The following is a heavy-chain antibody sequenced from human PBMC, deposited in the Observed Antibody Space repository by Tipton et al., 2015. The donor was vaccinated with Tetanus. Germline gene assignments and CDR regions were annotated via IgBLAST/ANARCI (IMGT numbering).Heavy chain of an antibody. V-gene: IGHV3-33*01. D-gene: IGHD2/OR15-2a*01. CDR1: GFTFRSYG. CDR2: IWYDGSNK. J-gene: IGHJ2*01. CDR3: ARDIAIVRARDWYFDV. Sequence: SLRLSCAASGFTFRSYGMHWVRQAPGKGLEWVALIWYDGSNKNYADSVKGRFTISRDNSKNTLYLQMNSLSAEDTAVYYCARDIAIVRARDWYFDVWGRGPLVTVSS.